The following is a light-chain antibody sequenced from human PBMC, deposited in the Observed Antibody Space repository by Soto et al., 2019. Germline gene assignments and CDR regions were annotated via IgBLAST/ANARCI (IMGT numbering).Light chain of an antibody. CDR3: SSYTTSSLYV. CDR2: DVS. J-gene: IGLJ1*01. CDR1: NSDVGGYNY. V-gene: IGLV2-14*01. Sequence: QSALTQPASVSGSPGQSITISCSGTNSDVGGYNYVSWYQQHPGKAPKLMIYDVSYRPLGISNRFSGSKSDNTASLTISGLQAEDEADYYCSSYTTSSLYVFGTGTKVTVL.